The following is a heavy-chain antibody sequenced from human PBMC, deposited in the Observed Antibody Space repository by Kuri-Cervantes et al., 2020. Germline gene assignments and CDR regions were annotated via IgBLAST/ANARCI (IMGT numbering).Heavy chain of an antibody. CDR3: ARHARDVVVVADMVDWFDP. J-gene: IGHJ5*02. V-gene: IGHV4-38-2*01. CDR2: IFQSGTT. Sequence: GSLRLSCAVYGYSISRGYFWGWIRKPPGKGLEWIGSIFQSGTTHYSPSLKRRVTISLDTSKNQFSLKLTSVTAADTAVYYCARHARDVVVVADMVDWFDPWGQGTLVTVSS. D-gene: IGHD2-15*01. CDR1: GYSISRGYF.